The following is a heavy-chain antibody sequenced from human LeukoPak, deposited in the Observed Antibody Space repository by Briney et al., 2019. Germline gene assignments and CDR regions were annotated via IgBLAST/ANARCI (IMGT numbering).Heavy chain of an antibody. CDR2: ISYSGST. D-gene: IGHD3-16*02. J-gene: IGHJ4*02. Sequence: PSETLSLTCTVSGGSISGYYWSWIRQPPGKGLEWIGYISYSGSTNYNPSLKSRVTISVDTSKSQFSLKLSSVTAADTAVYYCARYIWGSYPTFEDYWAQGTLVTVSS. CDR1: GGSISGYY. CDR3: ARYIWGSYPTFEDY. V-gene: IGHV4-59*01.